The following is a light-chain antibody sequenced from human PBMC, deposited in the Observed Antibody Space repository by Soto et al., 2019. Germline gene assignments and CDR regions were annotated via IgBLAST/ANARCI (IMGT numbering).Light chain of an antibody. CDR3: QSYDSSLSGWV. V-gene: IGLV1-40*01. Sequence: QSVLTQPPSVSGAPGQRVTISCTGSSSNIGACYDVHWYQQFPGTAPKLLICANSNRPSGVPDRFSGSKSGTSASLAITGLQAEDEADYYCQSYDSSLSGWVFGGGTKLTVL. CDR2: ANS. CDR1: SSNIGACYD. J-gene: IGLJ3*02.